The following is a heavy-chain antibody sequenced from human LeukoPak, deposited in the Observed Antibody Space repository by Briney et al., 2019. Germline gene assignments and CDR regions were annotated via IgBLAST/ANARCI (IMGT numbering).Heavy chain of an antibody. D-gene: IGHD6-6*01. Sequence: SETLSLTCAVSGGSISSGGYSWSWIRQPPGKGLEWIGYIYHSGSTYYNPSLKSRVTISVDRSKNQFSLKLSSVTAADTAVYYCAGTYSSSSLVFDYWGQGTLVTVSS. CDR2: IYHSGST. CDR3: AGTYSSSSLVFDY. J-gene: IGHJ4*02. V-gene: IGHV4-30-2*01. CDR1: GGSISSGGYS.